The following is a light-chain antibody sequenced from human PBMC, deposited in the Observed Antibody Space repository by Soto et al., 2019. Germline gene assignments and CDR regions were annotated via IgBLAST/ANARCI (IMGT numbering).Light chain of an antibody. V-gene: IGLV2-14*01. CDR3: SSYTRSSTRV. CDR1: SSDVGGYNY. Sequence: QSVLTQPASVSGSPGKAITISCTGTSSDVGGYNYVSWYQQHPGKVPKLMIYVVSHRPSGVSNRFSGSKSGNTASLTLSGLQAEDEADYYCSSYTRSSTRVFGTGTKVTVL. J-gene: IGLJ1*01. CDR2: VVS.